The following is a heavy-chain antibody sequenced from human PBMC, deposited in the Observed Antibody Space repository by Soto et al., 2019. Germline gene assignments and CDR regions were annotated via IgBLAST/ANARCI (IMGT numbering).Heavy chain of an antibody. CDR1: GFTFSNYE. J-gene: IGHJ4*02. CDR3: AKDTFDTTMAKTDY. D-gene: IGHD5-18*01. CDR2: ISNNGGIT. V-gene: IGHV3-23*01. Sequence: PGGSLRLSCAASGFTFSNYEMHWVRQAPGKGLEYVSGISNNGGITYYADSVKGRFTISRDNSKNTLYLQMNSLRAEDTAVYYCAKDTFDTTMAKTDYWGQGTLVTVSS.